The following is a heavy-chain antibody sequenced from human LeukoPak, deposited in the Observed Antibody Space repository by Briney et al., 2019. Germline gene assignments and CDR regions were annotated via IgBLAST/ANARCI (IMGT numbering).Heavy chain of an antibody. CDR1: GGSISSYY. CDR3: ARVTVTTRKDAFDI. D-gene: IGHD4-17*01. CDR2: IYYSGST. Sequence: SETLSLTCTVSGGSISSYYWSWIRHPPGKGLEWIGYIYYSGSTNYNPSLKSRVTISVDTSKNQFSLKLSSVTAADTAVYYCARVTVTTRKDAFDIWGQGTMVTVSS. J-gene: IGHJ3*02. V-gene: IGHV4-59*01.